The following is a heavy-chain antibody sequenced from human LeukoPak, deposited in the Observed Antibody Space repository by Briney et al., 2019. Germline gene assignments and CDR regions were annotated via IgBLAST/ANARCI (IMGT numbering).Heavy chain of an antibody. CDR3: ARQVVAVAGTGYFDY. Sequence: YPSETLSLTCTVSGGSIRSSSYYWGWIRQSPGKGLEWIGSIYYSGSTYYNASLKSRGTISVDTSKNQFSLKLNSVTAADTAVYFCARQVVAVAGTGYFDYWGQGTLVTVSS. CDR1: GGSIRSSSYY. D-gene: IGHD6-19*01. J-gene: IGHJ4*02. CDR2: IYYSGST. V-gene: IGHV4-39*01.